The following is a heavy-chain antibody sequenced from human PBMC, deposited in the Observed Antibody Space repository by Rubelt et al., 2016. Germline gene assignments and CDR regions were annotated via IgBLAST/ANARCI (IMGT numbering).Heavy chain of an antibody. V-gene: IGHV1-69*04. J-gene: IGHJ4*02. Sequence: QVQLVQSGAEVKKPGSSVKVSCKASGGTFSSYAISWVRQAPGQGLEWMGRIIPILGIANSAQKLQGRVTITAYKSTSTAYMELRSLRSEDTAVYYCARDGYNDIWGFFDYWGQGTLVTVSS. D-gene: IGHD5-24*01. CDR2: IIPILGIA. CDR1: GGTFSSYA. CDR3: ARDGYNDIWGFFDY.